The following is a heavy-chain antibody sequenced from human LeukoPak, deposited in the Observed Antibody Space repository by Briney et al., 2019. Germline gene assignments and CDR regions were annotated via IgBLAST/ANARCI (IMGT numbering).Heavy chain of an antibody. CDR3: ARDIREVGDSHYFDY. Sequence: KTSETLSLTCTVSGISITTYYWSWIRQPPGKGLEWIGLIHYSGSTTYNPSLKSRVTISIDTSKSQFSLHLSSVTAADTAVYYCARDIREVGDSHYFDYWGRGALVTVTS. CDR2: IHYSGST. J-gene: IGHJ4*02. D-gene: IGHD1-26*01. CDR1: GISITTYY. V-gene: IGHV4-59*01.